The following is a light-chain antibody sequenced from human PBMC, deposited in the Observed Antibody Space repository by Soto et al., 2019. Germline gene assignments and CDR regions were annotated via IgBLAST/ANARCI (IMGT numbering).Light chain of an antibody. CDR1: SSDVGGYNY. V-gene: IGLV2-14*03. J-gene: IGLJ2*01. CDR3: SSYTSSSTRLV. Sequence: QSVLTQPASVSGSPGQSITISCTGTSSDVGGYNYVSWYQHQPDKAPKLMIYDVNNRPSGVSNRFSGSKSGNTASLTISVLQAEDEAAYYCSSYTSSSTRLVFGGGTKLTVL. CDR2: DVN.